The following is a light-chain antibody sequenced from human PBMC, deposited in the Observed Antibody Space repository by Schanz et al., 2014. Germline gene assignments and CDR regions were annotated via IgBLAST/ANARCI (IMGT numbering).Light chain of an antibody. CDR3: QQSNSWPLT. CDR2: GAS. J-gene: IGKJ3*01. V-gene: IGKV3-15*01. CDR1: QSVSSN. Sequence: EIVLTQSPGTLSLSPGERATLSCRASQSVSSNLAWYQQKPGQAPRLLIYGASTKATGIPARFSGSGSGTEFTLSINSLQSEDFAVYYCQQSNSWPLTFGPGTKVDIK.